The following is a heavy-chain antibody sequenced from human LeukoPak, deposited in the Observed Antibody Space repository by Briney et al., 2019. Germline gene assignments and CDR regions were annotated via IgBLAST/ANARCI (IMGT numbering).Heavy chain of an antibody. V-gene: IGHV3-15*01. CDR3: STCGGDCFFNY. Sequence: KTGGSLRLSCAASGFTFTNAWMNWVRQAPGKGLEWVARIKSKPAGETTTYAAPVKGRFTVSRDDPRNTLYLQMNSLKTEDTAVYYCSTCGGDCFFNYWGQGTLVTVSS. CDR2: IKSKPAGETT. CDR1: GFTFTNAW. J-gene: IGHJ4*02. D-gene: IGHD2-21*02.